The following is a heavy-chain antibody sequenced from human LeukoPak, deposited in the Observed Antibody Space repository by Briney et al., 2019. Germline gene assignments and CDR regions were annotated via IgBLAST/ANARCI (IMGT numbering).Heavy chain of an antibody. Sequence: ASVKVSCKASGYTFTSYDINCVRQATGQGLEWMGWMNPNSGNTGYAQKFQGRVTMTRNTSISTAYMELSSLRSEDTAVYYCALIGYCSSTSCYVFDYWGQGTLVTVSS. D-gene: IGHD2-2*01. CDR3: ALIGYCSSTSCYVFDY. V-gene: IGHV1-8*01. J-gene: IGHJ4*02. CDR2: MNPNSGNT. CDR1: GYTFTSYD.